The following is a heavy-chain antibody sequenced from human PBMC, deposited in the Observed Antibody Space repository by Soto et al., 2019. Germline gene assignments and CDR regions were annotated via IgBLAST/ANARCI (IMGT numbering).Heavy chain of an antibody. CDR1: GFTFSSYG. D-gene: IGHD3-10*01. Sequence: GSLRLSCAASGFTFSSYGMHWVRQAPGKGLEWVAVISYDGSNKYYADSVKGRFTISRDNSKNTLYLQMNSLRAEDTAVYYCAKDAVLLWFGELSTVDYWGQGTLVTVSS. V-gene: IGHV3-30*18. CDR2: ISYDGSNK. CDR3: AKDAVLLWFGELSTVDY. J-gene: IGHJ4*02.